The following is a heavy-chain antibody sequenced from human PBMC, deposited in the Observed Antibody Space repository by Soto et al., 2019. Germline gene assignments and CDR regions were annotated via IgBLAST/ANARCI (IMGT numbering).Heavy chain of an antibody. J-gene: IGHJ6*02. CDR2: IYPGDSDT. D-gene: IGHD1-26*01. CDR3: ARAHRFLRYPPPYYYYGMDV. Sequence: PGESLKISCKGSGYSFTSYWIGWVRQMPGKGLEWMGIIYPGDSDTRYSPSFQGQVTISADKSISTAYLQWSSLKASDTAMYYCARAHRFLRYPPPYYYYGMDVWGQGTTVTVSS. CDR1: GYSFTSYW. V-gene: IGHV5-51*01.